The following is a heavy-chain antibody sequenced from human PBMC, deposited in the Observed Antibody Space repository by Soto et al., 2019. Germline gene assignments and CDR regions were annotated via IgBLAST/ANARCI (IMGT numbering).Heavy chain of an antibody. Sequence: VQLVESGGGVVQPGRSLRLSCVASGFTFSNYGVHWVRQAPGKGLEWVAVISDDGSNKYYGDSVKGRFTSSRDNSKSTVYLHMDSLRTEDTAVYYCAKEKYGAGLMTPEYWGQGTVVTVSS. CDR2: ISDDGSNK. CDR3: AKEKYGAGLMTPEY. V-gene: IGHV3-30*18. J-gene: IGHJ4*02. CDR1: GFTFSNYG. D-gene: IGHD3-10*01.